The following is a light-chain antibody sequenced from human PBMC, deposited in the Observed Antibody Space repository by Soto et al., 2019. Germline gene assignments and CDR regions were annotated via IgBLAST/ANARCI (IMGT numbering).Light chain of an antibody. V-gene: IGKV3-20*01. J-gene: IGKJ5*01. CDR3: QQYGYSPIT. CDR1: QSVSSSH. Sequence: PGERDTLSCRSSQSVSSSHLAWYQHKPGQAPRLLIYAASSRATGSPDRFSGGGSGTDGTITISRLENEDCAVYYCQQYGYSPITFGQGTRLEIK. CDR2: AAS.